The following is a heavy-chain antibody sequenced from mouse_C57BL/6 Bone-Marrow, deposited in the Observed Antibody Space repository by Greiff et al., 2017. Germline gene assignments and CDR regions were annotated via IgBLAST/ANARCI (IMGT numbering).Heavy chain of an antibody. J-gene: IGHJ1*03. D-gene: IGHD1-1*01. CDR3: ASGGSSYRYFDV. V-gene: IGHV1-82*01. CDR2: IYPGDGDT. CDR1: GYAFSSSW. Sequence: VQLQQSGPELVKPGASVKISCKASGYAFSSSWMNWVKQRPGKGLEWIGRIYPGDGDTNYNGKFKGKATLTADKSSSTAYMQLSSLTSEDSAVYFCASGGSSYRYFDVWGTGTTVTVTS.